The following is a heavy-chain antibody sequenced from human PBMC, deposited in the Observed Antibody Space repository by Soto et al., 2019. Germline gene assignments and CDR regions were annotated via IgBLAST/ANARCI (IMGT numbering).Heavy chain of an antibody. V-gene: IGHV4-39*01. CDR2: IYYSGST. CDR1: GGSISSSSYY. Sequence: PSETLSLTCTVSGGSISSSSYYWGWIRQPPGKGLEWIGSIYYSGSTYYNPSLKSRVTISVDTSKNQFSLKLSSVTAADTAVYYCARHDGDGYTYPPDYWGQGTLVTVSS. D-gene: IGHD5-12*01. CDR3: ARHDGDGYTYPPDY. J-gene: IGHJ4*02.